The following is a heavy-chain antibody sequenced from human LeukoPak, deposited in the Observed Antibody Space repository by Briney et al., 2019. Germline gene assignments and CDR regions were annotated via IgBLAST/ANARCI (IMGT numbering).Heavy chain of an antibody. Sequence: GGSLRLSCAASGFTLSSYAMSWVRQAPGKGLEWVSAISGSGGSTYHADSVKGRFTISRDNSKNTLYLQMNSLRAEDTAVYYCAKDAVLRGSYYATAGWGQGTLVTVSS. V-gene: IGHV3-23*01. J-gene: IGHJ4*02. CDR3: AKDAVLRGSYYATAG. CDR1: GFTLSSYA. CDR2: ISGSGGST. D-gene: IGHD1-26*01.